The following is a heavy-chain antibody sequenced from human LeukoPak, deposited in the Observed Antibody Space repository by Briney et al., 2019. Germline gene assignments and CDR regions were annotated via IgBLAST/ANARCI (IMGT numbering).Heavy chain of an antibody. CDR3: ARSHGSGSYSSLNWFDP. D-gene: IGHD3-10*01. CDR1: GGSISSYY. CDR2: IYYSGST. Sequence: SETLSLTCTVSGGSISSYYWSWIRQPPGEGLEWIGYIYYSGSTNYDPSLKSRVTISVDTSKNQFSLKLSSVTAADTAVYYCARSHGSGSYSSLNWFDPWGQGTLVTVSS. V-gene: IGHV4-59*08. J-gene: IGHJ5*02.